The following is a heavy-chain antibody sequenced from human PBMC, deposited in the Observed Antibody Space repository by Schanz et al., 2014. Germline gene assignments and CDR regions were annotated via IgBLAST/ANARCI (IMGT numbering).Heavy chain of an antibody. CDR1: GFTFSIYA. V-gene: IGHV3-48*01. J-gene: IGHJ4*02. D-gene: IGHD1-26*01. Sequence: EVQLVESGGGLVQPGGSLRLSCSASGFTFSIYAMHWVRQAPGKGLEWISYITYNGGTIYYADSVKGRFTISRDNAKNSLYLQMNGLRAEDTAVYYCARDHTTESYYSAGPPIDYWGQGTLLTVSS. CDR2: ITYNGGTI. CDR3: ARDHTTESYYSAGPPIDY.